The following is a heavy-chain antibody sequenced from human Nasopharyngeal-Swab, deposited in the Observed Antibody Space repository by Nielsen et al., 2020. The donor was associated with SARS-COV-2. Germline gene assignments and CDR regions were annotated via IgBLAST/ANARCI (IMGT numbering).Heavy chain of an antibody. V-gene: IGHV5-51*01. CDR3: ARLPMRAASGRGAFDI. CDR2: IYPGDSDT. J-gene: IGHJ3*02. D-gene: IGHD6-13*01. Sequence: KVSCKASGYNFATYWIGWVRQMPGEGLRWMGLIYPGDSDTRYSQSLQGQVHISADRSITTAYLQWSSLKASDTAMYYCARLPMRAASGRGAFDIWGQGTMVTVSS. CDR1: GYNFATYW.